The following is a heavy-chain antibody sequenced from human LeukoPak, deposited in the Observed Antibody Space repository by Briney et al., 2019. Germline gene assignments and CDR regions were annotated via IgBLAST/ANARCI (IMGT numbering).Heavy chain of an antibody. D-gene: IGHD6-13*01. V-gene: IGHV4-30-2*01. CDR3: ATRFSSSWYYFDY. J-gene: IGHJ4*02. Sequence: PSQTLSLTCAVSGGSISSGGYSWSWIRQPLGKGLEWIGYIYHSGSTYYTPSLKSRVTISVDRSKNQFSLILSSVTAADTAVYYCATRFSSSWYYFDYWGQGTLVTVSS. CDR1: GGSISSGGYS. CDR2: IYHSGST.